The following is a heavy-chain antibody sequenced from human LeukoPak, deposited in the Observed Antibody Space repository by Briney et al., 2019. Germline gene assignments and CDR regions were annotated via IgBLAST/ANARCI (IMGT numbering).Heavy chain of an antibody. CDR1: GFTFSSYA. V-gene: IGHV3-30-3*01. D-gene: IGHD3-9*01. Sequence: GGSLRRSCAASGFTFSSYAMYWVRQALGKRLERLAVISYDGSNKYYGDSVKGRLTISRDNSKNTLYLQMNSLRAEDTFFFKQKTAYEILTGYYVFWGQGTLVTVSS. CDR2: ISYDGSNK. J-gene: IGHJ4*02. CDR3: KTAYEILTGYYVF.